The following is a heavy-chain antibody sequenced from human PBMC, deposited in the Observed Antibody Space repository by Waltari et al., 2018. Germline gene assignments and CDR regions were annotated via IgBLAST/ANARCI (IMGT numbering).Heavy chain of an antibody. V-gene: IGHV1-3*01. J-gene: IGHJ4*02. CDR3: AVWSVTTGGFDY. CDR1: GYTFTSYA. CDR2: INAGNGNT. D-gene: IGHD4-17*01. Sequence: QVQLVQSGAEVKKPGASVKVSCKASGYTFTSYAMHWVRQAPGQRLEWMGWINAGNGNTKYSQKFQGRVTITRDTSASTAYMELSSLRSEDTAVYYCAVWSVTTGGFDYWGQGTLVTVSS.